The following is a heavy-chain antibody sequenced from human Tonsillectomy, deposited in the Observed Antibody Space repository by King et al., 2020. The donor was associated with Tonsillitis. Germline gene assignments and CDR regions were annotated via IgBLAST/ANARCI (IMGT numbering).Heavy chain of an antibody. Sequence: VQLVESGGGLVQPGGSLRLSCAASGFTFISYAMSWFRQAPGKGLEWVSAVRWSGGSAYDATPVKGRFTISSDNSKNTLHLQMNSLRAEDTAVYYCAKDVAVAGGVLYFDYWGQGTLVTVSS. CDR1: GFTFISYA. J-gene: IGHJ4*02. D-gene: IGHD6-19*01. CDR2: VRWSGGSA. CDR3: AKDVAVAGGVLYFDY. V-gene: IGHV3-23*04.